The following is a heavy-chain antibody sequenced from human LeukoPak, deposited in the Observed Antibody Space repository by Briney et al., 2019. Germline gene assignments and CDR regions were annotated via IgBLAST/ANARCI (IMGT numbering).Heavy chain of an antibody. V-gene: IGHV4-59*01. J-gene: IGHJ3*02. CDR1: GGSISSYY. CDR3: AREAYYYDSSGYYESVGAFDI. D-gene: IGHD3-22*01. Sequence: SETLSLTCTVSGGSISSYYWSWIRQPPGKGLEWIGYIYYSGGTNYTPSLKSRVTISVATSKNQFSLTLRSVTAADTAVYYCAREAYYYDSSGYYESVGAFDIWGQGTMVTVSS. CDR2: IYYSGGT.